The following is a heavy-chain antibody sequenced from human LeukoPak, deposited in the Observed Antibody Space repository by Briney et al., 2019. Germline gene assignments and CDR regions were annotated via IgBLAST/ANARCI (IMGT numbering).Heavy chain of an antibody. D-gene: IGHD3-22*01. Sequence: GGSLRLSCAASGFTFSSYGMHWVRQAPGKGLEWVAVIWYDGSNKYYADSVKGRFTISRDNSKNTLYLQMNSLRAEDTAVYYCARGSPQVYYDFLGDDYWGQGTLVTVSS. CDR3: ARGSPQVYYDFLGDDY. J-gene: IGHJ4*02. V-gene: IGHV3-33*01. CDR1: GFTFSSYG. CDR2: IWYDGSNK.